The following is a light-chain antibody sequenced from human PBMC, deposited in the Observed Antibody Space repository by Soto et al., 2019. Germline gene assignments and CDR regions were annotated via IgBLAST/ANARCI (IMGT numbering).Light chain of an antibody. V-gene: IGKV1-5*01. CDR1: QSISSW. CDR2: DAS. Sequence: DIQMTQSPSTLSASVGDRVTITCRSSQSISSWLAWYQQKPGKAPKLLIYDASSLESGVPSRFSGSGSGSEFTLTISSLKPDDFATYYCKQHNSFSVTFGGGTKVEIK. CDR3: KQHNSFSVT. J-gene: IGKJ4*01.